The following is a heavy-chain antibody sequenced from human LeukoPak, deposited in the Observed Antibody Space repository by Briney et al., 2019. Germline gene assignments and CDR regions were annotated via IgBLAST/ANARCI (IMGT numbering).Heavy chain of an antibody. CDR3: SRSLDY. CDR1: GFPLSDYW. J-gene: IGHJ4*02. CDR2: INQDGTER. Sequence: GGSLRLSCAASGFPLSDYWMDWVRQAPGKGMEWVANINQDGTERYYVDSVKGRFTISRDNAKNSLYLQVNSLRAEDTAVYYCSRSLDYWGQGALVTVSS. V-gene: IGHV3-7*01.